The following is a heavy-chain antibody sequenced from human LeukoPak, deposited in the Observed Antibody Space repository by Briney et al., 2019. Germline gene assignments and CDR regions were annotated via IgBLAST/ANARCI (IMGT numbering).Heavy chain of an antibody. CDR3: AKGVLRTGGDY. D-gene: IGHD3-16*01. CDR1: GFTFSSYA. CDR2: IIGSGSNT. J-gene: IGHJ4*02. Sequence: GGSLRLSCAASGFTFSSYAMTWVRQAPGMGLEWVSSIIGSGSNTYYADSVKGRFTISRDNSKNTLYLQMNSLRAEDTAVYYCAKGVLRTGGDYWGRGTLVTVSS. V-gene: IGHV3-23*01.